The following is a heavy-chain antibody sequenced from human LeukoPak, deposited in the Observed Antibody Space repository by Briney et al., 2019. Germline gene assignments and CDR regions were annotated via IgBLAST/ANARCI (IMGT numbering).Heavy chain of an antibody. D-gene: IGHD3-22*01. J-gene: IGHJ3*02. CDR3: ARGRYYDSSGYYLDAFDI. Sequence: SETLSLTCAVSGGSISSGGYSWSWIRQPPGKGLEWIGYIYHSGSTNYNPSLKSRVTISVDTSKNQFSLKLSSVTAADTAVYYCARGRYYDSSGYYLDAFDIWGQGTMVTVSS. CDR2: IYHSGST. CDR1: GGSISSGGYS. V-gene: IGHV4-30-2*01.